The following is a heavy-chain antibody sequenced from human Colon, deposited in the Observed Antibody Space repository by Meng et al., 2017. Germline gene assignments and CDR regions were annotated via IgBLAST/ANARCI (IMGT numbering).Heavy chain of an antibody. CDR2: INHSGST. J-gene: IGHJ4*01. D-gene: IGHD4-17*01. CDR1: GGSLSTYY. V-gene: IGHV4-34*01. CDR3: AIDYGDYDTFDF. Sequence: SETLSLTCAVFGGSLSTYYWSWIRQPPGKGLEWIGEINHSGSTNYNSSLKSRVTISVDTSKNQFSLKLSSMTAADTGVYYCAIDYGDYDTFDFWGQGTLVTVYS.